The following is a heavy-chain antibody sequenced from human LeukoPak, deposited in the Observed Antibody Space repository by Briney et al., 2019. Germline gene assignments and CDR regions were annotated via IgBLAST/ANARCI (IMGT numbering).Heavy chain of an antibody. Sequence: GASVKVSRKASGGTFSSYAISWVRQAPGQGLEWMGGIIPIFGTANYAQKFQGRVTITADESTSTAYMELSSLRSEDTAVYYCARDAPHDYGDYGWGQGTLVTVSS. D-gene: IGHD4-17*01. J-gene: IGHJ4*02. CDR3: ARDAPHDYGDYG. CDR2: IIPIFGTA. CDR1: GGTFSSYA. V-gene: IGHV1-69*13.